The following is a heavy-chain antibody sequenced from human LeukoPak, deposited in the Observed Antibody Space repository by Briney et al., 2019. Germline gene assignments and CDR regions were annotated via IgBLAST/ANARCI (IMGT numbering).Heavy chain of an antibody. Sequence: ASVKVSCKASGYTFTSYGISWVRQAPGQGLEWMGWISAYNGNTNYAQKLQGRVTMTTDTSTSTAYMELRSLRSDDTAVYYCAGASYDFWSGTYYFDYWGQGTLVTVSS. V-gene: IGHV1-18*01. J-gene: IGHJ4*02. CDR3: AGASYDFWSGTYYFDY. CDR1: GYTFTSYG. D-gene: IGHD3-3*01. CDR2: ISAYNGNT.